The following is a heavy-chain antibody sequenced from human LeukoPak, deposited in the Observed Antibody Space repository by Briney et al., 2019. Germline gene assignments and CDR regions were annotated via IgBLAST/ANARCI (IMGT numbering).Heavy chain of an antibody. CDR3: ARHVGPIAARPPGWFDP. CDR2: IYYSGST. J-gene: IGHJ5*02. CDR1: GGSFSGYY. V-gene: IGHV4-39*01. Sequence: SETLXLTCAVYGGSFSGYYWGWIRQPPGKGLEWIGSIYYSGSTYYNPSLKSRVTISVDTYKNQFSLKLRSVTAADTAVYYCARHVGPIAARPPGWFDPWGQGTLVTVSS. D-gene: IGHD6-6*01.